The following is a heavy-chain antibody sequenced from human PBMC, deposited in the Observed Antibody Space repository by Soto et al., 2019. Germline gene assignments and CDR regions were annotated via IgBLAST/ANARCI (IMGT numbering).Heavy chain of an antibody. CDR3: ARGLSGWYLFDS. D-gene: IGHD6-19*01. J-gene: IGHJ5*01. CDR2: IYESETT. Sequence: PSETLSLTCTVSGGSLSSGDHYWTWIRQHPGKGLEWIGYIYESETTNYNPSLESRVTISVDTSKNQVYLEVTSVTAADTAVYYCARGLSGWYLFDSWGQGTLVTVSS. CDR1: GGSLSSGDHY. V-gene: IGHV4-31*03.